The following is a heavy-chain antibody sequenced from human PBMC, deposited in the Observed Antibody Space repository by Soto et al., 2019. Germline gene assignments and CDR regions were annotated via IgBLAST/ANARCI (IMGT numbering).Heavy chain of an antibody. J-gene: IGHJ6*02. D-gene: IGHD1-1*01. Sequence: QVQLVESGGGVVQPGRSLRLSCAASGFTFSSYGMHWVRQAPGKGLEWVAVISYDGSNKYYADSVKGRFTISRDNSKNTLYLQMNSLRAEDTAVYYCAKEVPGGYYYYGMDVWGQGTTVTVSS. CDR2: ISYDGSNK. V-gene: IGHV3-30*18. CDR1: GFTFSSYG. CDR3: AKEVPGGYYYYGMDV.